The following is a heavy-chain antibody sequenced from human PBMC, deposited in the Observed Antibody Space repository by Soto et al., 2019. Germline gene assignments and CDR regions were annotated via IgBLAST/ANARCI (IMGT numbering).Heavy chain of an antibody. V-gene: IGHV2-5*01. CDR3: AHGSGWLFDY. D-gene: IGHD6-19*01. J-gene: IGHJ4*02. CDR1: GFSLTTSAVG. CDR2: LYWNDDN. Sequence: QITLKESGPTLVKPTQTLTLTCTFSGFSLTTSAVGVGWIRQPPGKGLERLALLYWNDDNKYSPSLRNRLTLTKDTSKNQVVLTMTNMDPADTATYYCAHGSGWLFDYWGQGTLVTVSS.